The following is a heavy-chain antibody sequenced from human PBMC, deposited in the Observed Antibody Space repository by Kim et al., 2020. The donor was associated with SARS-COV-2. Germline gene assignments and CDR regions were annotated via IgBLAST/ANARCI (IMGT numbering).Heavy chain of an antibody. J-gene: IGHJ6*01. D-gene: IGHD3-3*01. V-gene: IGHV3-21*01. CDR2: ITSSSSSI. Sequence: GGSLRLSCAASGFTFSIYSMTWVRQAPGKGLEWVSSITSSSSSIYYTDSVKGRFTISRDNAKNSLYLQMTSLRAEDTAVYYFARSQRDAELGWLFFDYY. CDR3: ARSQRDAELGWLFFDYY. CDR1: GFTFSIYS.